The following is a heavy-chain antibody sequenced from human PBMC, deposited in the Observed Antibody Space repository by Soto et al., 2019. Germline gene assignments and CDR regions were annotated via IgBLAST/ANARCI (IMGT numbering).Heavy chain of an antibody. D-gene: IGHD1-26*01. CDR2: IYYSGST. J-gene: IGHJ3*02. CDR1: GDFINNYY. V-gene: IGHV4-59*01. Sequence: SETLSLTCTVSGDFINNYYWSWVRQPPGRGLEWVAYIYYSGSTNYNPSLKSRVTISVDTSKNQFSLKLSSVTAADTAVYYCARDWPSGVTRPGAFDIWGQGTMVTVSS. CDR3: ARDWPSGVTRPGAFDI.